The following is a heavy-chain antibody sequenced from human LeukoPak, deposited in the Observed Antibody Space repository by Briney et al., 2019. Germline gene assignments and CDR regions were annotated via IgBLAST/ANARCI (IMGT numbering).Heavy chain of an antibody. CDR2: ISYDGSNK. V-gene: IGHV3-30*04. J-gene: IGHJ6*02. CDR3: ARASTGYSSSWYFPSYYYYGMDV. Sequence: GGSLRLSCAASGFIFSSYAMHWVRQAPGKGLEWVAVISYDGSNKYYADSVEGRFTISRDNSKNTLYLQMNSLRAEDTAVYYCARASTGYSSSWYFPSYYYYGMDVWGQGTTVTVSS. CDR1: GFIFSSYA. D-gene: IGHD6-13*01.